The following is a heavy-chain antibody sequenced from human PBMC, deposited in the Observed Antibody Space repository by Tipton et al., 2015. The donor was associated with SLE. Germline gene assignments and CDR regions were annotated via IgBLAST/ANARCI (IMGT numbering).Heavy chain of an antibody. D-gene: IGHD2-2*02. CDR3: ASSYTSRPSYFDS. Sequence: TLSLTCTVSGDSISSSSYYWGWIRQPPGKGLEWIGTIYYTGSTYYNPSLKSRVTISTDTSKNQLSLMLSSVTAADTATYFCASSYTSRPSYFDSWGQGTLVTVSS. J-gene: IGHJ4*02. CDR2: IYYTGST. V-gene: IGHV4-39*07. CDR1: GDSISSSSYY.